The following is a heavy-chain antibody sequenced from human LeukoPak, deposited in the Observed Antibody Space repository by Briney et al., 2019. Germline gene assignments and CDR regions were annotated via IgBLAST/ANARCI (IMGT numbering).Heavy chain of an antibody. CDR3: ARVSPSVEYFDY. J-gene: IGHJ4*02. CDR2: IYASGST. D-gene: IGHD5-24*01. V-gene: IGHV4-4*07. CDR1: GGSISSYY. Sequence: SETLSLTCTVSGGSISSYYWSWIRQPAGKGLEWIGRIYASGSTNYNPSLKSRVTMSVDTSKNQFSLKLSSVTAADTAVYYCARVSPSVEYFDYWGQGTLVTVSS.